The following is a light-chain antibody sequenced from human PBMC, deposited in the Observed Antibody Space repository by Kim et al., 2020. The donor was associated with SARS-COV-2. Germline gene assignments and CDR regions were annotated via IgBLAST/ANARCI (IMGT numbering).Light chain of an antibody. CDR2: AAS. CDR1: QGISSY. J-gene: IGKJ5*01. V-gene: IGKV1-8*01. CDR3: HQYYSYPIT. Sequence: AIRMTQSPSSLSASTGDRVTITCRASQGISSYLAWYQQKPGKAPKLLIYAASTLQSGFPSRFSGSGSGTDFTLTISCLQSEDFATYYCHQYYSYPITFGQGTRLDIK.